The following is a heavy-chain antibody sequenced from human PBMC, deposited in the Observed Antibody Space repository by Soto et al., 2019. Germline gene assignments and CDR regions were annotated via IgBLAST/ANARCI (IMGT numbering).Heavy chain of an antibody. CDR1: GDSISSHY. CDR2: IYYSGST. CDR3: ARGGSCFVP. Sequence: PSETLSLTCTVSGDSISSHYWSWIRQPPGKALEWIAYIYYSGSTSYNPSLKSRVSISEDTSKNQFSLKLSSVTAADTAVYYCARGGSCFVPWAKGTPVTVAS. D-gene: IGHD3-16*01. V-gene: IGHV4-59*11. J-gene: IGHJ5*02.